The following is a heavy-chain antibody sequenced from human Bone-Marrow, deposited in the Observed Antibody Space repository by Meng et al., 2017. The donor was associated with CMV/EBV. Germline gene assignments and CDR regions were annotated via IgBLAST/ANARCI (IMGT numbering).Heavy chain of an antibody. CDR3: ARLQEGGGVLVKPFDY. J-gene: IGHJ4*02. CDR1: GFIFSDSA. D-gene: IGHD3-16*01. CDR2: IKSKSNNYAT. Sequence: GESLKISCAASGFIFSDSAIHWVRQASGKGLEWVGRIKSKSNNYATAFAASVKGRFTISRDASKNTAYLQMNSLETEDTAVYFCARLQEGGGVLVKPFDYWGQGTLVTVSS. V-gene: IGHV3-73*01.